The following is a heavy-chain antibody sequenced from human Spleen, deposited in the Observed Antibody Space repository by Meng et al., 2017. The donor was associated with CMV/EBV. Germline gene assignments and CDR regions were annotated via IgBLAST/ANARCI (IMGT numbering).Heavy chain of an antibody. Sequence: GGSLRLSCAVSGFTFSSYWMTWVRQAPGKGLEWVANIKQEGSEKYYVDSVKGRFTISRDNAKNSLYLQMSSLRAEDTAVYYCAKDLVPATISGSYVMDVWGQGTTVTVS. CDR3: AKDLVPATISGSYVMDV. J-gene: IGHJ6*02. CDR1: GFTFSSYW. D-gene: IGHD3-10*01. CDR2: IKQEGSEK. V-gene: IGHV3-7*01.